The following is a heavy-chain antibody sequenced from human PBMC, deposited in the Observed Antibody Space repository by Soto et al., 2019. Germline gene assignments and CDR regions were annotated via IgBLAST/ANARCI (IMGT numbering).Heavy chain of an antibody. V-gene: IGHV3-23*01. CDR2: ISGSGGST. CDR3: AKDSNIYDY. Sequence: EVQLLESGGGLVQRGGSLRLSCAASGFTFSSYGMSWVRQAPGKGLEWVSVISGSGGSTYYADSVKGRFTISRDNSKNKLYLQMNSLRAEDTAVYYCAKDSNIYDYWGQGTLVTVSS. CDR1: GFTFSSYG. J-gene: IGHJ4*02. D-gene: IGHD4-4*01.